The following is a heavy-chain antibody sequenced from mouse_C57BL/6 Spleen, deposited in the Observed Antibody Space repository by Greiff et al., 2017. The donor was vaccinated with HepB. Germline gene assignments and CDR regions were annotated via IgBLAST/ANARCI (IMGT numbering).Heavy chain of an antibody. Sequence: VQLQQPGAELVKPGASVKMSCKASGYTFTSYWITWVKQRPGQGLEWIGDIYPGSGSTNYNEKFKSKATLTVDTSSSTAYMQLSSLTSEDSAVYYCAKVHDGYYYIDYWGEGTTLTVSS. CDR1: GYTFTSYW. D-gene: IGHD2-3*01. V-gene: IGHV1-55*01. CDR3: AKVHDGYYYIDY. J-gene: IGHJ2*01. CDR2: IYPGSGST.